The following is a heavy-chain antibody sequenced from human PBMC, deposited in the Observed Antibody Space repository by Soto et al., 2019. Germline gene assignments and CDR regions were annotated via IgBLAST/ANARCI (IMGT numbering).Heavy chain of an antibody. D-gene: IGHD2-2*01. CDR3: ARDGGYCSSTSCRRSFYYYYGMDV. Sequence: VGSMRLSCAASGFTFSSYSMNWVRQAPGKGLEWVSSISSSSSYIYYADSVKGRFTISRDNAKNSLYLQMNSLRAEDTAVYYCARDGGYCSSTSCRRSFYYYYGMDVWGQGTTVTVSS. J-gene: IGHJ6*02. CDR1: GFTFSSYS. CDR2: ISSSSSYI. V-gene: IGHV3-21*01.